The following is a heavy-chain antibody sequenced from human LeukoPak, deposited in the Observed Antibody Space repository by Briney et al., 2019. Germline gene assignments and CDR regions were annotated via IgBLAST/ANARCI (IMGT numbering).Heavy chain of an antibody. J-gene: IGHJ4*02. D-gene: IGHD3-9*01. CDR2: INSDGSST. Sequence: GGSLRLSCAASGFTFSSYWMHWVRQAPGKGLVWVSRINSDGSSTSYADSVKGRFTISRDNAENTLYLQMNSLRAEDTAVYYCAREGYDILTGYYLGLDYWGQGTLVTVSS. CDR3: AREGYDILTGYYLGLDY. CDR1: GFTFSSYW. V-gene: IGHV3-74*01.